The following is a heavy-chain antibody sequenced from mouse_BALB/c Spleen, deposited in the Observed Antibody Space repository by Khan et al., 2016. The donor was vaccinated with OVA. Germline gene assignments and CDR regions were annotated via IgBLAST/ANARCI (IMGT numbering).Heavy chain of an antibody. D-gene: IGHD1-1*01. CDR1: PYSITSGYA. Sequence: EVQLQESGPGLVKPSQSLSLTCTVTPYSITSGYAWNWLRQFPGNKLVWMGDIRYSGVITYTPSLKYRISIPRDTAKDQFFLQLNSVTTEDTATYYCARGNYYGYYFDYWGQGTNLTVAS. CDR2: IRYSGVI. CDR3: ARGNYYGYYFDY. V-gene: IGHV3-2*02. J-gene: IGHJ2*01.